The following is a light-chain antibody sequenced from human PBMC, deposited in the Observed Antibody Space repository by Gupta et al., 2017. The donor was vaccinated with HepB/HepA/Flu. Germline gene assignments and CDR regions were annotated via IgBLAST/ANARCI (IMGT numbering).Light chain of an antibody. V-gene: IGKV1-39*01. J-gene: IGKJ5*01. CDR3: LQTDSTPQT. Sequence: DIQMTQSPSSQSSSLGNRVIITCRASQNISNYLNWYQQKPGKAPNLLISSASTLQTGVPSRFSGDGYGTEFTLTISRLQPEDFGIYYCLQTDSTPQTFGQGTRMEI. CDR2: SAS. CDR1: QNISNY.